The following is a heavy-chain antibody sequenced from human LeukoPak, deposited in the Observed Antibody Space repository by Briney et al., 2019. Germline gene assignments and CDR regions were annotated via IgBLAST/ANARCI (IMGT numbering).Heavy chain of an antibody. CDR1: GGSISSYY. CDR2: IYTSGST. V-gene: IGHV4-4*07. J-gene: IGHJ4*02. D-gene: IGHD2-21*02. CDR3: ARDAYCGGDCYSDY. Sequence: PSETLSLTCTVSGGSISSYYWSWIRQPAGKGLEWIGRIYTSGSTNYNPSLKSRVTMSVDTSKNQFSLKLSSVTAADTAVYYCARDAYCGGDCYSDYWGQGTLVTVSS.